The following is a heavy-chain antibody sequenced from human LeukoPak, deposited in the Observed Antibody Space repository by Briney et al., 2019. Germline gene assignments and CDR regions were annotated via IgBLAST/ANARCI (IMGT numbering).Heavy chain of an antibody. CDR3: ARVGSGGSSYYIDY. J-gene: IGHJ4*02. V-gene: IGHV4-59*01. CDR2: IYYSGST. Sequence: SETLSLTCTVSGGSITSYYWSWIRQPPGKGLEWIGYIYYSGSTNYNPSLKSRVTISEDTSKNQFSLKLSSVTAAGTAVYYCARVGSGGSSYYIDYWGQGTLVTVSS. D-gene: IGHD1-26*01. CDR1: GGSITSYY.